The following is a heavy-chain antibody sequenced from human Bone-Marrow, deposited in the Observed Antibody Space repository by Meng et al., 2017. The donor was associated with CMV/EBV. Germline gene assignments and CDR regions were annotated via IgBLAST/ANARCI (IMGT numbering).Heavy chain of an antibody. CDR1: GFTFSSYS. CDR2: ISSSSSYI. V-gene: IGHV3-21*01. J-gene: IGHJ4*02. Sequence: GESLKISCAASGFTFSSYSMNWVRQAPGKGLEWVSSISSSSSYIYYADSVKGRFTISRDNSKNTLYLQMNSLRAEDTAVYYCASSRFFDYWGQGTLVTVSS. CDR3: ASSRFFDY.